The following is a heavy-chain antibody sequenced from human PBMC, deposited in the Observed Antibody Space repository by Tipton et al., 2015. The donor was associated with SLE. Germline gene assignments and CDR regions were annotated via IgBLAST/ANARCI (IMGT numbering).Heavy chain of an antibody. Sequence: SLRLSCAASGFTFSSYGMNWVRQAPGKGLEWVSYMSSSSSNIHYADPVKGRFTISRDNAKNSLYLQMNILGAEGTAVYYCARISCSGGSLCDAFDTWGQGTMVTVSS. CDR3: ARISCSGGSLCDAFDT. CDR1: GFTFSSYG. CDR2: MSSSSSNI. V-gene: IGHV3-48*03. D-gene: IGHD2-15*01. J-gene: IGHJ3*02.